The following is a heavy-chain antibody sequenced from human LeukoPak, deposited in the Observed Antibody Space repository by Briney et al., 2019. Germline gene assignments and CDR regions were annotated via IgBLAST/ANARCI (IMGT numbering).Heavy chain of an antibody. CDR3: ARTVAGDN. Sequence: GSLRLSSAASCFSFISHANNWVRRPPGRGLVWVSSFISSGASTYFADSVRGRFTISRDNSKNTLYLQMNSLRAEDTAIYYCARTVAGDNWGQGTLVTVSS. CDR2: FISSGAST. V-gene: IGHV3-23*01. CDR1: CFSFISHA. D-gene: IGHD6-19*01. J-gene: IGHJ4*02.